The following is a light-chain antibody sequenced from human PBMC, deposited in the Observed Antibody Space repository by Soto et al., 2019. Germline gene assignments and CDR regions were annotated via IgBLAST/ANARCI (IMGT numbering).Light chain of an antibody. CDR3: QQFASYPLT. CDR2: DAS. V-gene: IGKV2-28*01. CDR1: RSLLHKNGNNY. Sequence: DIVMTQSQLSLPVTPGEAASISCRSSRSLLHKNGNNYFNWYLQKPGQSPQLLIYDASNRATGIPDRFSGGGSGTDFTLTISRLEPEDFAVYYCQQFASYPLTFGGGTKVDIK. J-gene: IGKJ4*01.